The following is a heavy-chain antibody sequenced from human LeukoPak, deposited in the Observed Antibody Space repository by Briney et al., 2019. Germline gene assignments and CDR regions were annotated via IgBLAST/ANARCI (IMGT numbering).Heavy chain of an antibody. Sequence: ASVKVSCKASGYTFTSYGISWVRQAPGQGLAWMGWISAYNGNTNYAQKLQGRVTMTTDTSTSTAYMELRSLRSDDTAVYYCARVLGCSSTSCYFFDYWGQGTLVTVSS. CDR2: ISAYNGNT. D-gene: IGHD2-2*01. J-gene: IGHJ4*02. CDR3: ARVLGCSSTSCYFFDY. CDR1: GYTFTSYG. V-gene: IGHV1-18*01.